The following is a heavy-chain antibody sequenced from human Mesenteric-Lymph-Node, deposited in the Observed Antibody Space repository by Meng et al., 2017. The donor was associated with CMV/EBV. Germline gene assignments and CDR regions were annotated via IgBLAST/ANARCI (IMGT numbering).Heavy chain of an antibody. Sequence: VSGGSINTGGYYWSWIRQHPGKGLEWIGYIYYSGSTYYNPSLKSRVTISIDTSENQFSLKVDSVTAADTAVYYCAGTIFGPHDAFDIWGQGTMVTVSS. J-gene: IGHJ3*02. CDR2: IYYSGST. V-gene: IGHV4-31*02. D-gene: IGHD3-3*01. CDR1: GGSINTGGYY. CDR3: AGTIFGPHDAFDI.